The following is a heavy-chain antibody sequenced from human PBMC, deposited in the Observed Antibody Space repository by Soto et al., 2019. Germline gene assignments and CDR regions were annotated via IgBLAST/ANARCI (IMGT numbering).Heavy chain of an antibody. J-gene: IGHJ5*02. CDR3: ATKAAFGSSWYFNWFDH. Sequence: XSVKVSCKASVYTFTSYDINWVRQATGQGLEWMGWMNPNSGNTGYAQKFQGRVTMTRNTSISTAYMELSSLRSEDTAVYYCATKAAFGSSWYFNWFDHWGQGTLVTVSS. D-gene: IGHD6-13*01. CDR2: MNPNSGNT. CDR1: VYTFTSYD. V-gene: IGHV1-8*01.